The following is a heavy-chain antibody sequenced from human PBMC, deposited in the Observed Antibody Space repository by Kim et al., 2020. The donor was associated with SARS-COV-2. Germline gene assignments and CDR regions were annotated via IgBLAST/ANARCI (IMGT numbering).Heavy chain of an antibody. D-gene: IGHD3-16*01. CDR1: GDSINSNSYY. Sequence: SETLSLTCTVSGDSINSNSYYWGWIRQPPGKGLEWIGSIYYTGRTYYNPSLTSRVTISVGTSKKQFSLKLNSVTAADTAVYYCARMLTRWYFDLWGRGTLVTVSS. V-gene: IGHV4-39*01. CDR2: IYYTGRT. J-gene: IGHJ2*01. CDR3: ARMLTRWYFDL.